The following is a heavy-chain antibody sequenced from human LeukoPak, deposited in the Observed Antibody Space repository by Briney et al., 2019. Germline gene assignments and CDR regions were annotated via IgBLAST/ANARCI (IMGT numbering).Heavy chain of an antibody. CDR3: ARDWVDSGTYSGFGY. Sequence: GGSLRLSCAAPGFSFSDYYMSWIRQAPGEGLEWVSSVSTSGHIIYYADAVKGRFTISRDNAKNSLYLQMNSLRGEDTAVYYCARDWVDSGTYSGFGYWGQGTLVTLSS. V-gene: IGHV3-11*04. CDR1: GFSFSDYY. D-gene: IGHD1-26*01. CDR2: VSTSGHII. J-gene: IGHJ4*02.